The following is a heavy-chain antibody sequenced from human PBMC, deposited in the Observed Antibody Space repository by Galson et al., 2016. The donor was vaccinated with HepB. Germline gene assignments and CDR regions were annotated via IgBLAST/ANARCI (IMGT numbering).Heavy chain of an antibody. CDR3: AGQYSSTWASFDS. V-gene: IGHV3-23*01. Sequence: SLRLSCAASGFAFSSYALSWVRQAPGKGLEWVSAVSGSDDYSTYYADSVKGRFTIPRHNSKSTMYLQMKSLTVEDTALYYCAGQYSSTWASFDSWGQGTMVTVSS. CDR1: GFAFSSYA. J-gene: IGHJ4*02. CDR2: VSGSDDYST. D-gene: IGHD6-13*01.